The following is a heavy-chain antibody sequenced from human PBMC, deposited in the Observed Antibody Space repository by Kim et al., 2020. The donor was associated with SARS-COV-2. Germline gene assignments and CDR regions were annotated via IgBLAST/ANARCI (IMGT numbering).Heavy chain of an antibody. J-gene: IGHJ2*01. Sequence: IYYADTVKGRFTTCRDSAKNSLYLQMNGLSAGDTAVYYCARRWVAGGFDLWGRGTLVTVSS. D-gene: IGHD6-19*01. V-gene: IGHV3-11*01. CDR3: ARRWVAGGFDL. CDR2: I.